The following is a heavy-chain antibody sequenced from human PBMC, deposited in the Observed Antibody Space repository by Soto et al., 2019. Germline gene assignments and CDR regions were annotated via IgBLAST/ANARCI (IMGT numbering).Heavy chain of an antibody. D-gene: IGHD3-22*01. CDR3: AAHDRSVYYDEY. J-gene: IGHJ1*01. Sequence: QLQLQESGPGLVKPSETLSLTCTVSGDSVTISDYYWGWIRQPPGKGLEWIGSIHYSGSTYYNPSHERRATISGATSKMQFSRKLTSVTAADSAVYYCAAHDRSVYYDEYCGQGTKVTVSA. V-gene: IGHV4-39*01. CDR2: IHYSGST. CDR1: GDSVTISDYY.